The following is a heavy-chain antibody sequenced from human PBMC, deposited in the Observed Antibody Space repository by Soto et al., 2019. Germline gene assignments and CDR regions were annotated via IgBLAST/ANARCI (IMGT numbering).Heavy chain of an antibody. D-gene: IGHD4-17*01. CDR3: ARAGDSYMTTVVTPFDY. V-gene: IGHV1-69*01. J-gene: IGHJ4*02. CDR1: GGTFSSYA. CDR2: IIPIFGTA. Sequence: QVQLVQSGAEVKKPGSSVNVSCKASGGTFSSYAISWVRQAPGQGLEWMGGIIPIFGTANYAQKLQGRVTITADESTSTAYMELSSLRSEDTAVYYCARAGDSYMTTVVTPFDYWGQGTLVTVSS.